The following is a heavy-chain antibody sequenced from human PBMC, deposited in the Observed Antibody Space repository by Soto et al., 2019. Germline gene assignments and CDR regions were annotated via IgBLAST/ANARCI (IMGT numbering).Heavy chain of an antibody. CDR1: GFTFGPYP. V-gene: IGHV3-23*01. CDR3: ARILYSSQRDGVDV. J-gene: IGHJ6*02. CDR2: ISSGSDTI. D-gene: IGHD2-8*01. Sequence: GGSLRLSCAASGFTFGPYPMTWVRQAPGKGLEWVSSISSGSDTIFYADSVKGRFTISRDNSRSTLYLQMNRLRAEDMAIYYCARILYSSQRDGVDVWGQGTTVTVSS.